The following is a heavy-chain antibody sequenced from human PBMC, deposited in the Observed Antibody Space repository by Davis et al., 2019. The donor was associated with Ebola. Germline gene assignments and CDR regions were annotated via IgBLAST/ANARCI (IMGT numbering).Heavy chain of an antibody. CDR1: GYTFTSYD. CDR3: ARVRLWGGKAAAGREWFDP. D-gene: IGHD6-13*01. Sequence: ASVKVSCKASGYTFTSYDINWVRQAPGQGLEWMGWISAYNGNTNYAQKLQGRVTMTTDTSTSTAYMELRNLRSDDTAVYYCARVRLWGGKAAAGREWFDPWGQGTLVTVSS. V-gene: IGHV1-18*01. CDR2: ISAYNGNT. J-gene: IGHJ5*02.